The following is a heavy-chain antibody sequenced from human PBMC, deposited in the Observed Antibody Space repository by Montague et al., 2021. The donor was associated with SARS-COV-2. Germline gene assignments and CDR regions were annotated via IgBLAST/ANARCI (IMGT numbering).Heavy chain of an antibody. J-gene: IGHJ4*02. Sequence: SLRLSCAASGFTFSTHAMHWVRQAPGKGLEWVAAISTDGSNQDFADSVKGRFTISRVNSKNTLYIQMNSLRVDDTAIYYCATRPPYFARPLVPLLDFWGQGTLVIVSS. D-gene: IGHD2/OR15-2a*01. CDR3: ATRPPYFARPLVPLLDF. CDR1: GFTFSTHA. CDR2: ISTDGSNQ. V-gene: IGHV3-30*04.